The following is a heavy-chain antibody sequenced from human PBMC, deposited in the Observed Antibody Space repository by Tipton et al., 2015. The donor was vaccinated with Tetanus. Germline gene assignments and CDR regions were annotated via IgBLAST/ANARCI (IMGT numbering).Heavy chain of an antibody. CDR2: VYASVST. CDR1: GGSVSDGIYY. D-gene: IGHD4-17*01. Sequence: TLSLTCTVSGGSVSDGIYYWNWIRQPPGKAPEWIGHVYASVSTNYKPSLKSRVTISLDTSKSQLSLKMRPVTAADTAVYYCARGFGAYWYSFDYWGQGTLVTVSS. J-gene: IGHJ4*02. V-gene: IGHV4-61*01. CDR3: ARGFGAYWYSFDY.